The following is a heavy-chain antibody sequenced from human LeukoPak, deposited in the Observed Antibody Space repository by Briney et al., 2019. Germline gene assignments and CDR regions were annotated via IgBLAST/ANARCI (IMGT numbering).Heavy chain of an antibody. V-gene: IGHV3-30*18. Sequence: GGSLRLSCAASGFTFSSYGMHWVRQAPGKGLEWVEVISYDGSNKYYADSVKGRFTISRDNSKNTLYLQMSSLRAEDTAVYYCAKVAGEVAGTNGFDIRGQGTMVTVSS. D-gene: IGHD6-19*01. CDR3: AKVAGEVAGTNGFDI. CDR2: ISYDGSNK. J-gene: IGHJ3*02. CDR1: GFTFSSYG.